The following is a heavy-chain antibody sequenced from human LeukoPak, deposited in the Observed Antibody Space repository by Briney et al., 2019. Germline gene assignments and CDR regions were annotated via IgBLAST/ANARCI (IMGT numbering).Heavy chain of an antibody. CDR1: GFTVSSNY. J-gene: IGHJ4*02. Sequence: GGSLRLSCAASGFTVSSNYMSWVRQAPGEGLEWVSSINGGGDATSYADSVKGRFTISRDNSKTTLFLQMNSLRAEDTAIYYCARQLGYCDSGTCYFDYWGQGTLVTVSS. CDR2: INGGGDAT. V-gene: IGHV3-66*04. D-gene: IGHD3-22*01. CDR3: ARQLGYCDSGTCYFDY.